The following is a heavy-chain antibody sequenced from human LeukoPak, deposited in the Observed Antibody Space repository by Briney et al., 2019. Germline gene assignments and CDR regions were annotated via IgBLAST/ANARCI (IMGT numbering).Heavy chain of an antibody. V-gene: IGHV3-74*01. CDR2: IKSDGTMT. J-gene: IGHJ5*02. CDR3: ARVFLTGPNWFDP. Sequence: GGSLRLSCAASGFSFSNYWMHWVRQAPGKGLVWVSRIKSDGTMTNYADSVKGRFTISRDNAKNTLYLQMNSLRAEDTAVYYCARVFLTGPNWFDPWGQGTLVTVSS. CDR1: GFSFSNYW. D-gene: IGHD3-9*01.